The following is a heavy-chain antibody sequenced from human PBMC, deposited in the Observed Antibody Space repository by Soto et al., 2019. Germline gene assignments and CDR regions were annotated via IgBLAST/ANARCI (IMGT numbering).Heavy chain of an antibody. CDR1: GGSFSDYF. Sequence: PSETLSLTCAVYGGSFSDYFWTWIRQPPGKGLEWIGEINHSGSTNFNPSLKSRVAISADTSRNQFSLRVTSVTDAETAVYYCAGREFASSSFHYYYYAVDVWGQGTTVTVSS. CDR2: INHSGST. CDR3: AGREFASSSFHYYYYAVDV. V-gene: IGHV4-34*01. D-gene: IGHD6-6*01. J-gene: IGHJ6*02.